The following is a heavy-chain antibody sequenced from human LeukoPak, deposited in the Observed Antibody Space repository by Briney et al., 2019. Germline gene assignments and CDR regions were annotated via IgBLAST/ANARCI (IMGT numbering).Heavy chain of an antibody. CDR3: ARGSSFDGYCSAGACDAGYYDS. CDR2: INHRGRS. J-gene: IGHJ4*02. D-gene: IGHD2-15*01. V-gene: IGHV4-34*01. Sequence: PSETLALTCAVYGESFSAYFWNWIRQAPGKPLEYIGEINHRGRSHYNPSLKTRVTLSVDTSKNQCSPKLTSVTAADTAVYFCARGSSFDGYCSAGACDAGYYDSWGQGTPVTVSS. CDR1: GESFSAYF.